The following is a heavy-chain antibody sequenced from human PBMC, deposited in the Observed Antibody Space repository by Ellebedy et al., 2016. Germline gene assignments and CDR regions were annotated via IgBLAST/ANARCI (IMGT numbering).Heavy chain of an antibody. CDR1: GYTFSRYG. CDR3: ARDSPAVAVAPLEY. J-gene: IGHJ4*02. CDR2: VSTYNGDT. Sequence: ASVKVSCKASGYTFSRYGISWVRQAPGQGPEWMAWVSTYNGDTNYAQKFQDRVTLTTDTSTDTAYTELRSLRSDDTAVYYCARDSPAVAVAPLEYWGQGTLVTVSS. D-gene: IGHD6-19*01. V-gene: IGHV1-18*01.